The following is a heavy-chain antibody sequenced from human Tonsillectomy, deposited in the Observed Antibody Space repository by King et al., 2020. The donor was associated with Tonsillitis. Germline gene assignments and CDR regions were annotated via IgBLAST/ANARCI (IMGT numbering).Heavy chain of an antibody. V-gene: IGHV3-30*02. Sequence: HVQLVESGGGVVQPGGSLRLSCAASGFTFSSYGMHWVRQAPGKGLEWVASIRYDGSNKYYADSVKGRFTISRDNSKNTLYLQMNSLRAEAAAVYYCAKGGRPGGAAAVDYWGQGTLVTVSS. CDR3: AKGGRPGGAAAVDY. CDR1: GFTFSSYG. D-gene: IGHD6-13*01. J-gene: IGHJ4*02. CDR2: IRYDGSNK.